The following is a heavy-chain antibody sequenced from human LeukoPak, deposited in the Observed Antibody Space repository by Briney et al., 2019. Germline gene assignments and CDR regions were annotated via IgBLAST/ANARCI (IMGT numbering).Heavy chain of an antibody. V-gene: IGHV1-46*01. CDR3: ARELTPLSGSYSYYYYGMDV. CDR1: GYTFTSNY. D-gene: IGHD1-26*01. CDR2: IYPRDGST. J-gene: IGHJ6*02. Sequence: ASVKVSCKASGYTFTSNYIHWVRQAPGQGLEWMGMIYPRDGSTSYAQKFQGRVTITADESTSTAYMELSSLRSEDTAVYYCARELTPLSGSYSYYYYGMDVWGQGTTVTVSS.